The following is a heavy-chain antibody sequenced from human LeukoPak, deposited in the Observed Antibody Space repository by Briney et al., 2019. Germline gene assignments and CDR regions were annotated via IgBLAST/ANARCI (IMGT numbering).Heavy chain of an antibody. D-gene: IGHD3-22*01. J-gene: IGHJ4*02. CDR3: ARDGDYYDSSGYYRSFDY. V-gene: IGHV1-46*01. CDR2: INPSGGST. CDR1: GYTLTELS. Sequence: ASVKVSCKVSGYTLTELSMHWVRQAPGQGLEWMGIINPSGGSTSYAQKFQGRVTMTRDTSTSTVYMELSSLRSEDTAVYYCARDGDYYDSSGYYRSFDYWGQGTLVTVSS.